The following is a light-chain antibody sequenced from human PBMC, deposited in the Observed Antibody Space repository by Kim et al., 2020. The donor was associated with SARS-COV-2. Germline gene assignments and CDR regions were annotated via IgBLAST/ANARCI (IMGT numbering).Light chain of an antibody. CDR2: QDS. CDR3: QAWDSSTYV. V-gene: IGLV3-1*01. CDR1: KLGDKY. Sequence: SYELTQPPSMSVSPGQTASITCSGGKLGDKYAYWYQQKPGQSPVLVIYQDSKRPSGIPERFSGSNSGNTATLTISGTQAMDEADYYCQAWDSSTYVFGTGTKVTVL. J-gene: IGLJ1*01.